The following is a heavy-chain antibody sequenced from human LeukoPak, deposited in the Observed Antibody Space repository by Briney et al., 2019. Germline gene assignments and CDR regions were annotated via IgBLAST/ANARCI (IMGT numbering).Heavy chain of an antibody. CDR1: GFSFSGHW. CDR2: ISPTGSTT. Sequence: GGSLRLSCTASGFSFSGHWMHWARQLPGKGLVWVSRISPTGSTTSYADSVKGRFTVSRDNAKNTLYLQVNNLRAEDTAVYYCARGPNSNWSGLDFWGQGSLLTVSS. CDR3: ARGPNSNWSGLDF. D-gene: IGHD6-6*01. V-gene: IGHV3-74*01. J-gene: IGHJ4*02.